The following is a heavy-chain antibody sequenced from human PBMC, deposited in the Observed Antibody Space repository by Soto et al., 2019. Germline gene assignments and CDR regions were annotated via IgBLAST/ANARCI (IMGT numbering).Heavy chain of an antibody. CDR3: ARGGSSGWYGVDFDY. CDR2: IWYDGSNK. D-gene: IGHD6-19*01. Sequence: GGSLRLSCAASGFTFSSYGMHWVRQAPGKGLEWVAVIWYDGSNKYYADSVKGRFTISRDNSKNTLYLQMNSLRAEDTAVYYCARGGSSGWYGVDFDYWGQGTLVTVSS. CDR1: GFTFSSYG. J-gene: IGHJ4*02. V-gene: IGHV3-33*01.